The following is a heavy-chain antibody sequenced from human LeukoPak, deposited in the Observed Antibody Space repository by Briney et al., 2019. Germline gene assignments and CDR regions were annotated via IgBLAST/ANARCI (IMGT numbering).Heavy chain of an antibody. CDR2: IRPNSGGT. D-gene: IGHD6-19*01. Sequence: WASVKVSCKASGYTFGAYYMYWVRQAPGQGLEWMGWIRPNSGGTNYTQKFQGRVTMTRDTSINTAYMELSRLRSDDTAVYYCARTGKQWLFGFDYWGQGTLVTVSS. CDR3: ARTGKQWLFGFDY. V-gene: IGHV1-2*02. J-gene: IGHJ4*02. CDR1: GYTFGAYY.